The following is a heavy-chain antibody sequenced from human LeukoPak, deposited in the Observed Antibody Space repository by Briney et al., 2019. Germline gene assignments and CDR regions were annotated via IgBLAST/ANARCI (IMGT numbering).Heavy chain of an antibody. CDR3: AKDAGSYSYFDS. J-gene: IGHJ4*02. CDR1: GFTFSSYS. CDR2: ISSSSSTI. Sequence: GGSLRLSCAASGFTFSSYSMNWVRQAPGKGLEWVSYISSSSSTIYYADLVQGRFTISRDNAKNSLYLQMNSLRAEDTALYYCAKDAGSYSYFDSWGQGTLVTVSS. V-gene: IGHV3-48*04. D-gene: IGHD1-26*01.